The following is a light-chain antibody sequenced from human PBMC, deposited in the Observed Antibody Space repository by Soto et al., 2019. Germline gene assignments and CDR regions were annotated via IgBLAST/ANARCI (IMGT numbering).Light chain of an antibody. J-gene: IGKJ5*01. CDR2: AAS. Sequence: DIQLTQSPSFLSASVGDRVTITCRASQGISSYLAWYQQKPGKAPKLLIYAASTLQSGVPSRFSGSGSGTEFSLTISSLQPEDFATYYCQHLDSYSTFGQGTLLEI. CDR1: QGISSY. V-gene: IGKV1-9*01. CDR3: QHLDSYST.